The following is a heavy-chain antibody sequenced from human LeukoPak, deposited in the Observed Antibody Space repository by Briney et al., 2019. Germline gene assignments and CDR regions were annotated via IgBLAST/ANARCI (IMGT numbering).Heavy chain of an antibody. CDR2: ISNGET. CDR3: TKDPNGDYVGAFDP. CDR1: GFTFSSHA. Sequence: GGSLRLSCAASGFTFSSHAMSWVRQPPGKGLEWVAAISNGETYYADSVRGRFAISRDDSTNTVYLHMNSLRAEDTAVYYCTKDPNGDYVGAFDPWGQGTLVTVSS. D-gene: IGHD4-17*01. J-gene: IGHJ5*02. V-gene: IGHV3-23*01.